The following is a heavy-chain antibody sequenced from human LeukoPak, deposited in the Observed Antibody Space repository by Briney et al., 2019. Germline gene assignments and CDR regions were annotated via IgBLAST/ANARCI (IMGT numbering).Heavy chain of an antibody. CDR2: IYTSGST. D-gene: IGHD4-17*01. J-gene: IGHJ5*02. CDR1: GGSISSYS. CDR3: ARGLPKHDYGDYGGTWFDP. Sequence: SETLSLTCTVSGGSISSYSWNWIRQPAAKGLEWIGRIYTSGSTNYNPSLKSRVTISVDKSKNQFSLRLSSVTAADTALYYCARGLPKHDYGDYGGTWFDPWGQGTLVTVSS. V-gene: IGHV4-4*07.